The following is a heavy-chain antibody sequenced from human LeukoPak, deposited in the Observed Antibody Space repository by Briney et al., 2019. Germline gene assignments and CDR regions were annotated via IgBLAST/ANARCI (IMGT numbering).Heavy chain of an antibody. CDR1: GFTLDDYA. CDR2: IGPGSNYK. Sequence: GGSLSLSCAPSGFTLDDYAMHWVRQAPGKGVEWFSSIGPGSNYKHYANSVKGRFTISSDKAKDSLFLQRNSLRAQDTAVYYCAYSSGWNFDDWGQGTLVPVSS. J-gene: IGHJ4*02. D-gene: IGHD6-19*01. CDR3: AYSSGWNFDD. V-gene: IGHV3-21*04.